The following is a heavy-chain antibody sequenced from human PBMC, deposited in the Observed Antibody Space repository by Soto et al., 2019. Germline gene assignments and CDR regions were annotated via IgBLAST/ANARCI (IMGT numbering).Heavy chain of an antibody. CDR3: AKTDGYEVEY. V-gene: IGHV5-51*01. D-gene: IGHD5-18*01. J-gene: IGHJ4*02. CDR1: GYSFVSYW. Sequence: GESLKISCKGSGYSFVSYWIAWVRQMPGKGLEWMGSIYPGDSDTAYSPSIQGQVTISADKSSTTVYLQWNTLKASDTAMYYCAKTDGYEVEYWGQGTQVTVSS. CDR2: IYPGDSDT.